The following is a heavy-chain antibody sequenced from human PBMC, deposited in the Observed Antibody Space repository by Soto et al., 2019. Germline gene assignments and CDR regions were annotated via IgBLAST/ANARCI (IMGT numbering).Heavy chain of an antibody. CDR2: ISAYNGTA. J-gene: IGHJ4*02. CDR1: GYTFTSYG. Sequence: ASVKVSCKASGYTFTSYGISWVRQAPGQGLEWMGWISAYNGTANYAQKFQGRVTITADESTSTAYMELSSLRSEDTAVYYCARSEYYYDSSGYYLNYFDYWGQGTLVTVSS. CDR3: ARSEYYYDSSGYYLNYFDY. V-gene: IGHV1-18*04. D-gene: IGHD3-22*01.